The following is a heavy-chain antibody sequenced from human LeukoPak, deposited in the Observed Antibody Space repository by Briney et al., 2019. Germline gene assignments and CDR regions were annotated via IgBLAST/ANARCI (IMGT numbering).Heavy chain of an antibody. CDR1: GGTFSSYA. CDR2: IIPIFGTA. D-gene: IGHD3-9*01. J-gene: IGHJ4*02. CDR3: ARAPYDILTGYYLYYFDY. V-gene: IGHV1-69*13. Sequence: SVKVSCKASGGTFSSYAISWVRQAPGQGLEWMGGIIPIFGTANYAQKFQGRVTITADESTSTAYMELSSLRSEDTAVYYCARAPYDILTGYYLYYFDYWGQGTLATVSS.